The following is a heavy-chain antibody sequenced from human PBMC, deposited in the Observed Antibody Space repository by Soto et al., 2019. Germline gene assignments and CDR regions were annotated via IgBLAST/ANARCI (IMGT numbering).Heavy chain of an antibody. CDR2: IYYSGST. J-gene: IGHJ4*02. V-gene: IGHV4-59*01. CDR1: GGSSINYY. Sequence: PSETLSLTCTVSGGSSINYYWSWIRQPPGKGLEWIGYIYYSGSTNYNPSLKSRVTISVDTSKNQFSLKLSSVTAADTAVYYCARRYGGNFDYWGQGTLVTVSS. CDR3: ARRYGGNFDY. D-gene: IGHD1-26*01.